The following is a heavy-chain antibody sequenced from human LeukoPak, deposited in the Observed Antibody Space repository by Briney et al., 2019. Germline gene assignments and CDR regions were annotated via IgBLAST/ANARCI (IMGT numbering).Heavy chain of an antibody. Sequence: EPGRSLRLSCAASGFAFSRNGMHWVRQAPGKGLEGVALISHDGTNKNHADSVKGRFTISRDNSNNTLYLQMSSLRAEDTAVYYCARGPGALDYWGQGTLVTVSS. CDR2: ISHDGTNK. J-gene: IGHJ4*02. V-gene: IGHV3-30*03. D-gene: IGHD2-2*01. CDR3: ARGPGALDY. CDR1: GFAFSRNG.